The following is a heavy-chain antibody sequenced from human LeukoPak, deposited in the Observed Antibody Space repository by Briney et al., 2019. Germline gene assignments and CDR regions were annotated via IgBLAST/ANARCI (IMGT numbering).Heavy chain of an antibody. CDR2: INPNSGGT. CDR3: ARVGYSGYDTLGVDY. D-gene: IGHD5-12*01. CDR1: GYTFTDYY. Sequence: GASVKVSCKASGYTFTDYYMHWVRQAPGQGLEWMGWINPNSGGTNYAQKLQGRVTMTTDTSTSAAYMELRSLRSDDTAVYYCARVGYSGYDTLGVDYWGQGTLVTVSS. V-gene: IGHV1-2*02. J-gene: IGHJ4*02.